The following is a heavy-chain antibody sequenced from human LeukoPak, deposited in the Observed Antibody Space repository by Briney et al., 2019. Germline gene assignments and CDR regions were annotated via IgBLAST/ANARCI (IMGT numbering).Heavy chain of an antibody. J-gene: IGHJ3*02. Sequence: PGGSLRLSCAASGFTFSSYSMNWVRQAPGKGLEWVSSISSSSSYIHYADSVKGRFTISRDNAKNSLYLQMNSLRAEDTAVYYCARDQASPGYCSGGSCADAFDIWGQGTMVTVSS. V-gene: IGHV3-21*01. CDR1: GFTFSSYS. CDR2: ISSSSSYI. CDR3: ARDQASPGYCSGGSCADAFDI. D-gene: IGHD2-15*01.